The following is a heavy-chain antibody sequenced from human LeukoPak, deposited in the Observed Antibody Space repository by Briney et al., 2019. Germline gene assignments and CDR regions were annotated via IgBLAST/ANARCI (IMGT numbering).Heavy chain of an antibody. CDR1: GFTFSSYS. V-gene: IGHV3-21*01. D-gene: IGHD3-10*01. CDR2: ISSSSSYI. Sequence: GGSLRLSCAASGFTFSSYSMNWVRQAPGKGLEWVSSISSSSSYIYYADSVKGRFTISRDNAKNSLYLQMNSLRAEDTAVYYCARANYYGSGSYYISPEYYFDYWGQGTLVTVSS. J-gene: IGHJ4*02. CDR3: ARANYYGSGSYYISPEYYFDY.